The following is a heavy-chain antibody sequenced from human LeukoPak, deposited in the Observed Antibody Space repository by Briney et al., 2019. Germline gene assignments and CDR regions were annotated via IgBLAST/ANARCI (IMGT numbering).Heavy chain of an antibody. CDR2: IYYSGST. D-gene: IGHD2-15*01. CDR3: ARRAGYCSGGSCYHLYAFDI. Sequence: SETLSPTCTVSGGSISSYYWSWIRQPPGKGLEWIGYIYYSGSTNYNPSLKSRVTISVDTSKNQFSLKLSSVTAADTAVYYCARRAGYCSGGSCYHLYAFDIWGQGTMVTVSS. J-gene: IGHJ3*02. CDR1: GGSISSYY. V-gene: IGHV4-59*08.